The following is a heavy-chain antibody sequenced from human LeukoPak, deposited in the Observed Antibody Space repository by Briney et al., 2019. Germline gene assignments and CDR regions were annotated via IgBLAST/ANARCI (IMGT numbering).Heavy chain of an antibody. D-gene: IGHD2-15*01. J-gene: IGHJ4*02. Sequence: SETLSLTCTVSGGSISSYYWSWIRQSPWKGLEWIGYIYYSGSTNYNPSLKSRVTISVDTSKNQFSLKLTSVTAADTAVYYCARLGCSGGSCYDDYWGQGTLVTVSS. V-gene: IGHV4-59*08. CDR1: GGSISSYY. CDR2: IYYSGST. CDR3: ARLGCSGGSCYDDY.